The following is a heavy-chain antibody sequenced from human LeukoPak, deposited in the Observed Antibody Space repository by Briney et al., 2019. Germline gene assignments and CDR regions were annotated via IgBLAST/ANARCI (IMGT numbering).Heavy chain of an antibody. CDR2: IYNSGST. J-gene: IGHJ5*02. V-gene: IGHV4-38-2*02. Sequence: PSETLSLTCTVSGYSISSGYFWGWIRQPPGKGLEWIGTIYNSGSTNYNASLESRVTISVDTSKNQFSLKLSSVTAADTAVYYCARHRADILTGYSPWGQGTLVTVSS. CDR3: ARHRADILTGYSP. CDR1: GYSISSGYF. D-gene: IGHD3-9*01.